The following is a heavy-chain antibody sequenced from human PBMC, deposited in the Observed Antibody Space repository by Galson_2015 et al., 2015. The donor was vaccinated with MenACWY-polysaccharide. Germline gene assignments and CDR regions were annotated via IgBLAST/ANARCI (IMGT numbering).Heavy chain of an antibody. J-gene: IGHJ3*02. CDR1: GFTFTSNW. CDR3: VRDRELYI. D-gene: IGHD3-10*01. Sequence: LRLSCAASGFTFTSNWMHWVRQAPGKGLVWVSRINSDGSITSYADSVKGRFTISRDNPKKMLYLQMNSLRDEDTAVYYCVRDRELYIWGQGTMVTVSS. CDR2: INSDGSIT. V-gene: IGHV3-74*01.